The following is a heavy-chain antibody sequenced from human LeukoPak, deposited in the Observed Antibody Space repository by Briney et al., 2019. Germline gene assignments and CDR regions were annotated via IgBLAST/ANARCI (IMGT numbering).Heavy chain of an antibody. V-gene: IGHV3-7*01. CDR1: GFTFSTYW. D-gene: IGHD3-16*01. CDR2: IKQDGSEK. Sequence: HPGGSLRLSCAASGFTFSTYWMSWVRQAPGKGLEWVANIKQDGSEKDYVDSVKGPFTISRDNAKNSLFMQMSSLRAEDTAMYYCARVRGGYYFDYWGQGSLVTVSS. J-gene: IGHJ4*02. CDR3: ARVRGGYYFDY.